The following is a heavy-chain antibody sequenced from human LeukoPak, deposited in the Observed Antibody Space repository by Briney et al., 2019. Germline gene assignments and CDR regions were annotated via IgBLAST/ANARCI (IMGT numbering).Heavy chain of an antibody. CDR1: GGSIINNNHY. CDR2: IYYSGST. V-gene: IGHV4-39*02. D-gene: IGHD6-13*01. CDR3: AREAAGYSSSMDV. J-gene: IGHJ6*04. Sequence: PSETLSLTCTVSGGSIINNNHYWGWIRQPPGKGLQWIGSIYYSGSTYYNPSLKSRVTISVDTSKNQFSLKLSSVTAADTAVYYCAREAAGYSSSMDVWGKGTTVTISS.